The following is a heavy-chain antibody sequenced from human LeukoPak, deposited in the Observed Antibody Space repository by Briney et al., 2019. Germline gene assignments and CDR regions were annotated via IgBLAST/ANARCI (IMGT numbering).Heavy chain of an antibody. J-gene: IGHJ4*02. CDR1: GYTFTGYY. Sequence: ASVKVSCKASGYTFTGYYMHWVRQAPGHGLEWMGWINPHSGDTNYAQKFQDRVTMTRDTSISTAYMDLSRLTSDGTAVYYCASTYGSVNYYRPGDYWGQGTLVTVSS. CDR2: INPHSGDT. D-gene: IGHD3-10*01. CDR3: ASTYGSVNYYRPGDY. V-gene: IGHV1-2*02.